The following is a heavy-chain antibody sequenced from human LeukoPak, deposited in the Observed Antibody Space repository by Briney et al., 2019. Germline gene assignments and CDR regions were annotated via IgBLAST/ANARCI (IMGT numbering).Heavy chain of an antibody. CDR3: ARGMGYQLTNYFDY. V-gene: IGHV1-2*02. D-gene: IGHD2-2*01. Sequence: ASVKVPCKASGYTFTGYYMHWVRQAPGQGLEWMGWINPNSGGTNYAQKFQGRVTMTRDTSISTAYMELSRLRSDDTAVYYCARGMGYQLTNYFDYWGQGTLVTVSS. CDR2: INPNSGGT. CDR1: GYTFTGYY. J-gene: IGHJ4*02.